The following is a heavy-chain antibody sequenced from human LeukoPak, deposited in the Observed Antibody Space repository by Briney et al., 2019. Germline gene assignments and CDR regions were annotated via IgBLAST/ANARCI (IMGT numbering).Heavy chain of an antibody. CDR3: AKDRGGGITMVVLVYDY. CDR1: GFTFSSYW. J-gene: IGHJ4*02. D-gene: IGHD3-22*01. CDR2: IKQDGSEK. V-gene: IGHV3-7*03. Sequence: PGGSLRLSCAASGFTFSSYWMSWVRQAPGKGLEWVANIKQDGSEKYYVDSVKGRFTISRDSSKNTLYLQMNSLRAEDTAVYYCAKDRGGGITMVVLVYDYWGQGTLVTVSS.